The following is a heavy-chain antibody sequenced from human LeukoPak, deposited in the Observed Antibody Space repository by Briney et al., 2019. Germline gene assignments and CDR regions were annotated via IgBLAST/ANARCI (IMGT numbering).Heavy chain of an antibody. CDR2: IYHSGST. J-gene: IGHJ4*02. V-gene: IGHV4-38-2*02. D-gene: IGHD4-17*01. CDR3: ARDRSGDYDYGVDY. Sequence: ASETLSLTCTVSGYSISSGYYWGWIRQPPGKGLEWIGSIYHSGSTYYNPSLKSRVTISVDTSKNQFSLKLSSVTAADTAVYYCARDRSGDYDYGVDYWGQGTLVTVSS. CDR1: GYSISSGYY.